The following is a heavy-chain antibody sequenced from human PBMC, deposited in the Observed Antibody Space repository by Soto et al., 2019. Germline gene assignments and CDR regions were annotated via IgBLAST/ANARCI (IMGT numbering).Heavy chain of an antibody. CDR1: GFTFSIYA. D-gene: IGHD2-2*02. J-gene: IGHJ4*02. V-gene: IGHV3-23*01. Sequence: EVQLLESGGGLVQPGESLKLSCAASGFTFSIYAMSWVRQAPGKGLEWVSGISYSGSSTYYADSVKGRFSISRDNSKNTLDLQMNSLRGEGTAIYYCAKCAGDTATSCYRGIDYWGRGTLVTVSS. CDR3: AKCAGDTATSCYRGIDY. CDR2: ISYSGSST.